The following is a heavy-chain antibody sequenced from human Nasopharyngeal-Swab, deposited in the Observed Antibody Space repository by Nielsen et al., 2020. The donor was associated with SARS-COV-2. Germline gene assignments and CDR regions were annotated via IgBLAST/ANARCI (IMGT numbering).Heavy chain of an antibody. J-gene: IGHJ5*02. V-gene: IGHV4-34*01. Sequence: WIRQPPGKGLEWIGEINHSGSTNYNPSLKSRVTISVDTSKNQFSLKLSSVTAADTAMYYCAKGLIWFGELFDPWGQGTLVTVSS. CDR2: INHSGST. D-gene: IGHD3-10*01. CDR3: AKGLIWFGELFDP.